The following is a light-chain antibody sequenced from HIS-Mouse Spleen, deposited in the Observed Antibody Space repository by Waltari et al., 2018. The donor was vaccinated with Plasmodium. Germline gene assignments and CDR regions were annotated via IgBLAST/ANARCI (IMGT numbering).Light chain of an antibody. J-gene: IGKJ3*01. V-gene: IGKV3-15*01. CDR3: QQYNNWSFT. Sequence: EIVMPQSPATLSVSPGERATLSCRASQSVGSNLAWYQQKPGQAPRLLIYGASTRATGIPARFSGSGSGTEFTLTISSLQSEDFAVYYCQQYNNWSFTFGPGTKVDIK. CDR2: GAS. CDR1: QSVGSN.